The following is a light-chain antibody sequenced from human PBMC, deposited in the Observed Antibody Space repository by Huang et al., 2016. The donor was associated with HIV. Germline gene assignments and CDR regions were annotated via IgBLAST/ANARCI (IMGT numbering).Light chain of an antibody. J-gene: IGKJ2*01. V-gene: IGKV1-33*01. CDR3: QQYDNLLT. CDR1: QNVNNA. Sequence: DIQMTQSPSSLSASLGDRVTITCQASQNVNNALNWYRQIPGKTPELLIYDASKLETGVPSRFSGSGSGTDFTFTISSLQPEDFATYYCQQYDNLLTFGQGTKLEIK. CDR2: DAS.